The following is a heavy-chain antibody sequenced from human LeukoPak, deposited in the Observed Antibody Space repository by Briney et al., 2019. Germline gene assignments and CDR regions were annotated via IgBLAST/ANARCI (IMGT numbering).Heavy chain of an antibody. CDR3: ARGGQRGQQLLSH. Sequence: EASVKVSCKASGGTFSSYAISWVPQAPGQGLEWLGGIIPIFGTANYAQKFQGRVTITTDESTSTAYMELSSLRSEDTAVYYCARGGQRGQQLLSHWGQGTLVTVSS. V-gene: IGHV1-69*05. CDR2: IIPIFGTA. J-gene: IGHJ4*02. CDR1: GGTFSSYA. D-gene: IGHD6-13*01.